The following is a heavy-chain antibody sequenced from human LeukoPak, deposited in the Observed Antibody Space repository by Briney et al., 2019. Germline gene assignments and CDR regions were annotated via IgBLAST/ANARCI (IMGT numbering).Heavy chain of an antibody. V-gene: IGHV1-18*01. D-gene: IGHD3-3*01. CDR2: ISAYNGKI. CDR3: ARRLPYYDFWSGYLGAVGNWFDP. Sequence: ASVTVSCKASGYTFTSYGISWVRQAPGQGLEWMGWISAYNGKINYAQKLQGRVTMTTDTSTSTAYMELRSLRSDDTAVYYCARRLPYYDFWSGYLGAVGNWFDPWGQGTLVTVSS. J-gene: IGHJ5*02. CDR1: GYTFTSYG.